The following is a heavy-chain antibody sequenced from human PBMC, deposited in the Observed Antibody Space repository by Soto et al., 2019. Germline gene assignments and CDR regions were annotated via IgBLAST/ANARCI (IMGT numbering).Heavy chain of an antibody. Sequence: LVESLRISCRGSGYRFTGFWSGWVRQMPGKGLEWMGRIDPSDSYTNYSPSFQGHVTVSADKSISTAYLQWSSLKASDTAMYYCAVHSKGRMTTVIPYYGMDVWGQGTTVTVSS. CDR2: IDPSDSYT. J-gene: IGHJ6*02. CDR3: AVHSKGRMTTVIPYYGMDV. V-gene: IGHV5-10-1*01. CDR1: GYRFTGFW. D-gene: IGHD4-17*01.